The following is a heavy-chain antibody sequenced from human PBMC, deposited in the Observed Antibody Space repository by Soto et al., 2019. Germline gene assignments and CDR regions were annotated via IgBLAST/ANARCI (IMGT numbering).Heavy chain of an antibody. J-gene: IGHJ5*01. D-gene: IGHD3-9*01. CDR3: AKLRYFDWSAYNWFEY. V-gene: IGHV3-23*01. CDR2: ISGSGATT. CDR1: GFTFSSYA. Sequence: PGGSLRLSCAASGFTFSSYAMTWVRQAPGKGLEWVSGISGSGATTSYADSVKGRFTVSRDNSKNTVYLQMNSLRVEDTAVYHCAKLRYFDWSAYNWFEYWGQGTPVTVS.